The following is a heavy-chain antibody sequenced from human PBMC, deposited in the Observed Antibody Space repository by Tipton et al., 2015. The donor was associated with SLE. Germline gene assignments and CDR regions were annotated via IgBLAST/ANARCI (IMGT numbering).Heavy chain of an antibody. CDR1: GFIFSDQY. V-gene: IGHV3-72*01. Sequence: SLRLSCAASGFIFSDQYMDWVRQAPGKGLEWVGRTRNRAKSFSTEYAASVKGRFSISRDDSKNSLYLQMNSLKSEDTAVYYCARELGSWGQGTMVTVSS. CDR2: TRNRAKSFST. D-gene: IGHD2-15*01. J-gene: IGHJ3*01. CDR3: ARELGS.